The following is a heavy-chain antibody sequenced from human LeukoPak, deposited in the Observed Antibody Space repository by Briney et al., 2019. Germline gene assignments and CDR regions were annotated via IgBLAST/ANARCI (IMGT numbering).Heavy chain of an antibody. D-gene: IGHD3-10*01. CDR3: ARALTLPYYYGSGSYSGYMDV. CDR2: INHSGST. CDR1: GGSFSGYY. V-gene: IGHV4-34*01. Sequence: SETLSLTCAVYGGSFSGYYWGWIRQPPGKGLEWIGEINHSGSTNYNPSLKSRVTISVDTSKNQFSLKLSSVTAADTAVYYCARALTLPYYYGSGSYSGYMDVWGKGTTVTVSS. J-gene: IGHJ6*03.